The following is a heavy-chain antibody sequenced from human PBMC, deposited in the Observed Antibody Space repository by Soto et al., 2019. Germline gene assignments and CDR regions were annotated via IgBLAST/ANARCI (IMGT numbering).Heavy chain of an antibody. D-gene: IGHD3-10*01. Sequence: GGSLRLSCAASGFTVSSNYMSWVRQAPGKGLEWVSAISGSGGSTYYADSVKGRFTISRDNSKNTLYLQMNSLRAEDTAVYYCAKASGWFGEFDYWGQGTLVTVSS. J-gene: IGHJ4*02. CDR2: ISGSGGST. CDR3: AKASGWFGEFDY. CDR1: GFTVSSNY. V-gene: IGHV3-23*01.